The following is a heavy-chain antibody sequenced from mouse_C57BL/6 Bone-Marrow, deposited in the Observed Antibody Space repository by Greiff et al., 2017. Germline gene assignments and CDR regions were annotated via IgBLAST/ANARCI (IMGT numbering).Heavy chain of an antibody. V-gene: IGHV1-72*01. CDR1: GYTFTSYW. D-gene: IGHD1-1*01. CDR2: IDPNSGGT. Sequence: QVQLQQPGAELVKPGASVKLPCKASGYTFTSYWMHWVKQRPGRGLEWIGRIDPNSGGTKYNEKFKSKATLTVDKPSSTAYMQLSSLTSEDSAVYYCARGAYGSSYPYYFDYWGQGTTLTVAS. J-gene: IGHJ2*01. CDR3: ARGAYGSSYPYYFDY.